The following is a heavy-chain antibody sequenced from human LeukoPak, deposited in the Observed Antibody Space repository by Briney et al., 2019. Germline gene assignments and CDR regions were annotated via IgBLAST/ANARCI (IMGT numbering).Heavy chain of an antibody. D-gene: IGHD3-3*01. CDR1: GYTFTGYY. J-gene: IGHJ4*02. Sequence: ASVKVSCKASGYTFTGYYMHWVRQAPGQGLEWMGWINPNSGGTNYAQKFQGRVTMTRDTSISTAYMELSRLRSDDTAVYYCARPRITIFGVVNPPDYWGQGTLVTVSS. V-gene: IGHV1-2*02. CDR2: INPNSGGT. CDR3: ARPRITIFGVVNPPDY.